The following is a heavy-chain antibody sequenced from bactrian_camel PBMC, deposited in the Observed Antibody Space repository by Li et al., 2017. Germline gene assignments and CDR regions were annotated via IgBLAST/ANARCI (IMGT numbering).Heavy chain of an antibody. CDR3: AEGRGSRGEHCYSLNY. Sequence: HVQLVESGGGSVQVGGSLRLSCAGSGYTYGGSMAWFRRTPGKEREGVATIDGDGRTSYVDSVKGRFTISKSNAEKTLYLQMNSLKPEDTAMYYCAEGRGSRGEHCYSLNYWGQGTQVTVS. D-gene: IGHD6*01. J-gene: IGHJ4*01. CDR1: GYTYGGS. V-gene: IGHV3S55*01. CDR2: IDGDGRT.